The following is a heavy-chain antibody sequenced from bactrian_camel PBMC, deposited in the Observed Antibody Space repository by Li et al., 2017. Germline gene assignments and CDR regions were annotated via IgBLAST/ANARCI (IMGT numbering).Heavy chain of an antibody. Sequence: HVQLVESGGGLVQPGGSLRLSCSASGYTAKTCSWNWYRQFQGKGRELVSSLYANGGTYYHDSVMGRFTFAQANVENTNAVTLEMNSLKPEDTALYYCTTTVWYPGMDYWGKGTQVTVS. V-gene: IGHV3S9*01. CDR1: GYTAKTCS. CDR2: LYANGGT. J-gene: IGHJ7*01. D-gene: IGHD6*01.